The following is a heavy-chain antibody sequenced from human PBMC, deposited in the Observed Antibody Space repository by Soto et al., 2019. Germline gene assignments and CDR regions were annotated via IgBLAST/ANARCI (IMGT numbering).Heavy chain of an antibody. J-gene: IGHJ6*02. Sequence: GESLKISCNGSGYRFTSYWIGWVRQMPGKGLEWMGIIYPGDSDTRYSPSFQGQVTISADKSISTAYLQWSSLKASDTATYYCARLSTSEGAVWGQGTTVTVSS. CDR3: ARLSTSEGAV. CDR2: IYPGDSDT. CDR1: GYRFTSYW. V-gene: IGHV5-51*01. D-gene: IGHD2-2*01.